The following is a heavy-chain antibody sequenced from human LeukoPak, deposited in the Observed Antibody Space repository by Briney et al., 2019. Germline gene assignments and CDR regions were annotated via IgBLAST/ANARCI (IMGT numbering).Heavy chain of an antibody. Sequence: ASVKVSCKASGYTFTSYFIHWVRQAPGQGLEWMGIINPSAGSTTYAQKFQGRVTMTRDTSTSTVYMELSGLTSEDTAVYYCTTVGGGDSYYYMDVWGKGTTVTVSS. D-gene: IGHD2-21*02. CDR2: INPSAGST. J-gene: IGHJ6*03. CDR1: GYTFTSYF. V-gene: IGHV1-46*01. CDR3: TTVGGGDSYYYMDV.